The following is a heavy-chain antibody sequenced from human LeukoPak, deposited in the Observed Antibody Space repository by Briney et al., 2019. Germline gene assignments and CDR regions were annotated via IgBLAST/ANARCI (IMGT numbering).Heavy chain of an antibody. V-gene: IGHV3-30*02. CDR1: GSTFSIYG. CDR2: TRYDGGQK. J-gene: IGHJ4*02. Sequence: GGSLRLSCGASGSTFSIYGMHWVRQAPGKGLEWVAYTRYDGGQKYYADSVRGRFTISRDNSKNTLYLQMDSLRAEDTAVYYCAKVSPGRTGTTAGFDYWGQGTLVTVSS. CDR3: AKVSPGRTGTTAGFDY. D-gene: IGHD1-7*01.